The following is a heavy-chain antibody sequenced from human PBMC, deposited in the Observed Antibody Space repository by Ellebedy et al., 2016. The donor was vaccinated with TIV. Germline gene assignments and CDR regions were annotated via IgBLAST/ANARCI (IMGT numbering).Heavy chain of an antibody. J-gene: IGHJ4*02. Sequence: GESLKISCAASGFTFSSYAMGWVRQAPGKGLEWVSAISGSGGSTYYADSVQGRFTISRDNSKNTLYRQMNSLRAEDTALYYCARDRYSRSKPGEYWGQGTLVTVSS. D-gene: IGHD1-26*01. CDR3: ARDRYSRSKPGEY. V-gene: IGHV3-23*01. CDR1: GFTFSSYA. CDR2: ISGSGGST.